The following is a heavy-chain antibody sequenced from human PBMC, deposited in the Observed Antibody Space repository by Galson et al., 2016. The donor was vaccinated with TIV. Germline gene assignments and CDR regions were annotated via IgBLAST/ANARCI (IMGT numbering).Heavy chain of an antibody. J-gene: IGHJ6*02. V-gene: IGHV3-66*02. CDR1: GFIVSSNY. CDR3: ARDRRHCGNECYLYYYYGMDV. CDR2: IYSGGST. Sequence: SLRLSCAASGFIVSSNYMTWVRQAPGKGLEWVSLIYSGGSTSYADSVKGRFTISRDISKNTVYLQMNSLRAEDTAVYYCARDRRHCGNECYLYYYYGMDVWGQGTTVTVSS. D-gene: IGHD2-21*01.